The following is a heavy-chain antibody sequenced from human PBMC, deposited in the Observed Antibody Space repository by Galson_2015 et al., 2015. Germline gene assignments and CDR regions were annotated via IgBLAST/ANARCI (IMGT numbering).Heavy chain of an antibody. CDR1: GFTFSSYS. Sequence: SLRLSCAASGFTFSSYSMNWVRQAPGKGLEWVSSISSRSSYLYYADSVTGRFTISRDNAKNSLYLQMNSLRAEDTAVYYCARSDYDFWSGSHWYFDLWGRGTLVTVSS. CDR3: ARSDYDFWSGSHWYFDL. J-gene: IGHJ2*01. D-gene: IGHD3-3*01. V-gene: IGHV3-21*01. CDR2: ISSRSSYL.